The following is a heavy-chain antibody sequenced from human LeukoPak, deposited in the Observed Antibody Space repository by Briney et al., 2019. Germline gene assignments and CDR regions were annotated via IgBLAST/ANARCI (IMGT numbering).Heavy chain of an antibody. D-gene: IGHD1-20*01. Sequence: GGSLRLSCAASGFTFSSYRMNWVRQALGKGLEWVSTISSSSSYIYYADSVKGRFTISRDNAKNSLYLQMNSLRAEDTAVYYCARARITGTTLPVDYWGQGTLVTVSS. CDR3: ARARITGTTLPVDY. V-gene: IGHV3-21*01. CDR2: ISSSSSYI. J-gene: IGHJ4*02. CDR1: GFTFSSYR.